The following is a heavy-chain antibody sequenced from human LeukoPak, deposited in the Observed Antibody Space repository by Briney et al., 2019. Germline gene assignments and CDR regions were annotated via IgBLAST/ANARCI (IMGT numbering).Heavy chain of an antibody. D-gene: IGHD3-22*01. Sequence: SETLSLTCAVSGYSISSGCYWGWIRQPPGKGLEWIGSIYHSGITYYNPSLKRGVTITIDTSKNQFSLKLSSVTAADTAVYYWARQDYDDISVIDAFDIWGQGTMVTVSS. J-gene: IGHJ3*02. CDR1: GYSISSGCY. CDR3: ARQDYDDISVIDAFDI. CDR2: IYHSGIT. V-gene: IGHV4-38-2*01.